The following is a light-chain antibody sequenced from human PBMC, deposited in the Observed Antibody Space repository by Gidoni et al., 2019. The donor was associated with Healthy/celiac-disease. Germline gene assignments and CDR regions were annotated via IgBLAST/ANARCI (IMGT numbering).Light chain of an antibody. Sequence: QSVLTQPPSVSGAPGPRVTISCTGRSSNIGAGYDVHWYQQLPGTAPNLLIYGNSNRPSGVPDRFSGSKSGTSASLAITGLQAEDEADYYCQSYDSSLSGSYVFGTGTKVTVL. V-gene: IGLV1-40*01. CDR2: GNS. J-gene: IGLJ1*01. CDR1: SSNIGAGYD. CDR3: QSYDSSLSGSYV.